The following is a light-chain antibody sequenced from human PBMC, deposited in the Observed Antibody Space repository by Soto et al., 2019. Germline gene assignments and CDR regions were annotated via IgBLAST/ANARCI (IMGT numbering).Light chain of an antibody. CDR3: SSYTSSSTLDVV. Sequence: QSVLTQPASVSGSPGQSITISCTGTSSDVGGYNYVSWYQQHPGKAPKLMIYDVSNRPSGVSNRFSGSKSGNTASLTISGLQDEDKADYYCSSYTSSSTLDVVFGGGTKLTVL. J-gene: IGLJ2*01. V-gene: IGLV2-14*01. CDR2: DVS. CDR1: SSDVGGYNY.